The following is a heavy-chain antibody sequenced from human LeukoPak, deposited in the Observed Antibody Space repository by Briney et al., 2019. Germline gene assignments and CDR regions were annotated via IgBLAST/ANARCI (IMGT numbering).Heavy chain of an antibody. CDR1: GGSISSHY. Sequence: PSETLSPTCTVSGGSISSHYWSWIRQPPGKGLEWIGYIYYSGSTNYNPSLKSRVTISVDTSKNQFSLKLSSVTAADTAVYYCASHRRSHGSEYWGQGTLVTVSS. D-gene: IGHD3-10*01. V-gene: IGHV4-59*11. J-gene: IGHJ4*02. CDR3: ASHRRSHGSEY. CDR2: IYYSGST.